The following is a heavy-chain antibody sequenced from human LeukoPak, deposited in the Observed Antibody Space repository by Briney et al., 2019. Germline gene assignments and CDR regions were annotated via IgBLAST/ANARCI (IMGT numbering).Heavy chain of an antibody. Sequence: SETLSLTCTVSGYSISSGYYWGWIRQPPGKGLEWIGSIYHSGSTYYNPSLKSRVTISVDTSKNQFSLKLSSVTAADTAVYYCATGGNWNYYYFDYWGQGTLVTVSS. CDR3: ATGGNWNYYYFDY. CDR2: IYHSGST. V-gene: IGHV4-38-2*02. CDR1: GYSISSGYY. J-gene: IGHJ4*02. D-gene: IGHD1-7*01.